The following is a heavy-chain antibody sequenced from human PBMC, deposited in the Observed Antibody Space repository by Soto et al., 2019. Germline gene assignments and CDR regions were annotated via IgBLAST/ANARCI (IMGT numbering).Heavy chain of an antibody. V-gene: IGHV3-7*03. Sequence: GGSLRLSCAASGSSISSHWMSWVRQAPGKGLEWVANINQDGTKIHYVDSVKGRFTISGDNAKNSLHLQLSSLRADDTAVYFCARGEEWLLLSLQGVFDQWGQGTLVTVSS. CDR2: INQDGTKI. CDR3: ARGEEWLLLSLQGVFDQ. CDR1: GSSISSHW. J-gene: IGHJ4*02. D-gene: IGHD3-3*01.